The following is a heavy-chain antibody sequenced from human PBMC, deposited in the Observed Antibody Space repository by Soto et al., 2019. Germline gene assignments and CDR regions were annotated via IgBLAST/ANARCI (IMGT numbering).Heavy chain of an antibody. CDR1: GGSISSSGDC. CDR3: AGEPSADKVDS. D-gene: IGHD3-3*01. V-gene: IGHV4-30-4*01. J-gene: IGHJ4*02. CDR2: IYNIGST. Sequence: QVQLQESGPGLVEPSQTLSLTCTVSGGSISSSGDCWSWIRQSPGKGLEWVGHIYNIGSTYSNPSLRSRATISVDTSTHQFSLKLSSLAATDTAVYSCAGEPSADKVDSWGQGTLVTVSS.